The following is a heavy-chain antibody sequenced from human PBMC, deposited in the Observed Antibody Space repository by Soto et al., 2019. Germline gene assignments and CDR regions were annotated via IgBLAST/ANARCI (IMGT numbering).Heavy chain of an antibody. CDR1: GFTFSRYG. D-gene: IGHD3-10*01. CDR2: IWYDGSNV. CDR3: ARDRADGAGFDAFDI. V-gene: IGHV3-33*01. J-gene: IGHJ3*02. Sequence: QVQLVESGGGVVQPGRSLRLSCAASGFTFSRYGMHWVRQAPGKGLEWVAVIWYDGSNVYYADSVKGRFTISRDNSKKTLYLQMNSLRAEDTAVYYCARDRADGAGFDAFDIWGQGTMVTVSS.